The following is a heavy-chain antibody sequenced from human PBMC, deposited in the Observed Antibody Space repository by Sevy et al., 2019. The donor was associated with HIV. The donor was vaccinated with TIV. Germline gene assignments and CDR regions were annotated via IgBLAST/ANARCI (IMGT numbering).Heavy chain of an antibody. J-gene: IGHJ6*02. CDR2: IRFDGSMK. V-gene: IGHV3-30*02. D-gene: IGHD3-3*01. Sequence: GGSLRLSCAASGFRFSDYGMHWVRQAPGKGLEWVSLIRFDGSMKYIADSVKGRFTISRDKVKDTLYLQMNSLRPEDTAVYYCAKVHYDYRTGYYGYYGMDVWGQGTTVTVS. CDR3: AKVHYDYRTGYYGYYGMDV. CDR1: GFRFSDYG.